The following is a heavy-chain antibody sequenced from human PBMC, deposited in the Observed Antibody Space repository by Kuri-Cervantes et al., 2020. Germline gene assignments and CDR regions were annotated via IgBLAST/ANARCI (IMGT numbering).Heavy chain of an antibody. CDR2: ITQDGSEK. CDR1: GFSINSAYY. V-gene: IGHV3-7*03. D-gene: IGHD3-22*01. J-gene: IGHJ5*02. Sequence: ETLSLTCAVSGFSINSAYYWGWVRQPPGKGLEWVANITQDGSEKYYVDSVKGRFTISRDNAKNSLYLQMNSLRAEDTAFYYCARDLYYDSSVPFSWGQGTLVTVSS. CDR3: ARDLYYDSSVPFS.